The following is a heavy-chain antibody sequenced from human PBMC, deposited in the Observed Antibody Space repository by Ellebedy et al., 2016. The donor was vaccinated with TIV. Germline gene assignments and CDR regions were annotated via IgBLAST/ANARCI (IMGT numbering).Heavy chain of an antibody. Sequence: GSLRLSXTVSGGSISSSSYYWGWIRQPPGKGLEWIGSIYYSGSTYYNPSLKSRVTISVDTSKNQFSLKLSSVTAADTAVYYCASVVVVAATRYFDYWGQGTLVTVSS. CDR2: IYYSGST. D-gene: IGHD2-15*01. CDR1: GGSISSSSYY. V-gene: IGHV4-39*01. J-gene: IGHJ4*02. CDR3: ASVVVVAATRYFDY.